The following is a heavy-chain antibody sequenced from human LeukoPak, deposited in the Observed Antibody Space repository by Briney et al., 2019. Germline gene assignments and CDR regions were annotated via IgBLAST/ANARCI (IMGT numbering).Heavy chain of an antibody. CDR3: AKDGRRDGMITFGGVIVKGYMDV. Sequence: PGGSLRLSCAASGFTFSSYGMHWVRQAPGKGLEWVAFIRYDGSNKYYADSVKGRFTISRDNSKNTLYLQMNSLRAEDTAVYYCAKDGRRDGMITFGGVIVKGYMDVWGKGTTVTISS. D-gene: IGHD3-16*02. CDR1: GFTFSSYG. CDR2: IRYDGSNK. V-gene: IGHV3-30*02. J-gene: IGHJ6*03.